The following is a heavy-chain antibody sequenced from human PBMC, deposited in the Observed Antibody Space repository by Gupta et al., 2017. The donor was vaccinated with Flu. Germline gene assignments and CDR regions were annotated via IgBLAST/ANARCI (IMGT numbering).Heavy chain of an antibody. D-gene: IGHD5-18*01. V-gene: IGHV3-33*01. J-gene: IGHJ4*02. CDR2: IWYDGSNK. Sequence: QAPGKGLEWVAVIWYDGSNKYYADSVKGRFTISRDNSKNTLYLQMNSLRAEDTAVYYCARDEGSSYGHYFDYWGQGTLVTVSS. CDR3: ARDEGSSYGHYFDY.